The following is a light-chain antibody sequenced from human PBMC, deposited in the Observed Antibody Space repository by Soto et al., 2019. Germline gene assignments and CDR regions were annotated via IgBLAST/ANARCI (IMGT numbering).Light chain of an antibody. J-gene: IGKJ4*01. Sequence: DIQMTQSPSTLTASVGDRVIITCRANQSISAWLAWYQQKPGKAPKLLIYKASSLESGVPSRFSGSGSGTEFTLTISGLQPDDFATYYCQQYNSNPLTFGGGTKVEIK. CDR1: QSISAW. CDR3: QQYNSNPLT. V-gene: IGKV1-5*03. CDR2: KAS.